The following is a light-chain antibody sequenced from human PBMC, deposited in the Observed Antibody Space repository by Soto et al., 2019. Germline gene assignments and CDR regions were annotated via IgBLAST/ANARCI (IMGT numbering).Light chain of an antibody. CDR2: AAS. J-gene: IGKJ4*01. CDR1: QSISSY. Sequence: DIQMTQSPSSLSASVGDRVTITCRASQSISSYLNWYQQKPGKAPKLLIYAASSLQSGVPSRFSGSGSGTDFHPTISSLQPEDFATYYCQQSYSTPLTFGGGTKVEIK. CDR3: QQSYSTPLT. V-gene: IGKV1-39*01.